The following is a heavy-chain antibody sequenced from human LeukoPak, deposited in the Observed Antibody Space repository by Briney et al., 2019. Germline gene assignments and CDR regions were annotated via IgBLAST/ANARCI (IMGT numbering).Heavy chain of an antibody. J-gene: IGHJ5*02. D-gene: IGHD3-10*01. V-gene: IGHV3-23*01. CDR1: GFTFSNYD. CDR2: ISGSGGIT. CDR3: AKEWDGSGTRLGWFDP. Sequence: GGSLRLSCAASGFTFSNYDMSWVRQAPGKGLEWVLAISGSGGITFYADSVKGRFTISRDNSKNMLHLQMNSLRAEDTAVYYCAKEWDGSGTRLGWFDPWGQGTLVTVSS.